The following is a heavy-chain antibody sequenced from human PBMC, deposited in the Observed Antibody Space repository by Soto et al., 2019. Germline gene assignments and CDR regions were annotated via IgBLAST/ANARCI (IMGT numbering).Heavy chain of an antibody. J-gene: IGHJ4*02. CDR2: IYNSGTT. V-gene: IGHV4-59*01. CDR3: ARTYRSGWFYFDY. CDR1: GGSIRSDY. Sequence: QVQLQESGPGLVKPSETLSLTCSVSGGSIRSDYWNWIRQPPGKGLEWIGYIYNSGTTNYNPSLESRVTVSIGTSKNQFSLKLSSVTAADTAVYYCARTYRSGWFYFDYWGQGALVTVSS. D-gene: IGHD6-19*01.